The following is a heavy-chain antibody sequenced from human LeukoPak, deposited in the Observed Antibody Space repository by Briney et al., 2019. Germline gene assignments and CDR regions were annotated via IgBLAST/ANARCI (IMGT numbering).Heavy chain of an antibody. CDR1: GGSINTYY. CDR3: ARHPRVLVFGAFDI. J-gene: IGHJ3*02. Sequence: KPSETLSLTCTVSGGSINTYYWSWIRQPAGRGLEYIGRIYTSGSTNYNPSLKSRVTMSVDTSKNQFSLRLSSVTAADTAVYYCARHPRVLVFGAFDIWGQGTMVTVSS. V-gene: IGHV4-4*07. CDR2: IYTSGST. D-gene: IGHD2-8*02.